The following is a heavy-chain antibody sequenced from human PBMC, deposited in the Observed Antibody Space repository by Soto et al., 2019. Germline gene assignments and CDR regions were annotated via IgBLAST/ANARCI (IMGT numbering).Heavy chain of an antibody. Sequence: SETLSLTCTVSGGSISSYDYYWSWIRQPPGKGLEWIGYIYNSGSTDYNPSFKSRVTISVDRSKNQFSLKLSSVTAADTAVYYCASSHAGAHITAAVHWGQGTLVTVSS. V-gene: IGHV4-61*05. J-gene: IGHJ4*02. CDR3: ASSHAGAHITAAVH. D-gene: IGHD6-13*01. CDR2: IYNSGST. CDR1: GGSISSYDYY.